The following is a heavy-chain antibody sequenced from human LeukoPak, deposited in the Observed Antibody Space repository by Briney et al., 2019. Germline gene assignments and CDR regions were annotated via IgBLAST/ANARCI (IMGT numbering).Heavy chain of an antibody. V-gene: IGHV3-23*01. CDR3: AKDPTDLRSGGWYGDWFDP. CDR2: ISGSGGST. Sequence: GGSLRLSCAASGFTFSSYAMSWVRQAPGKGLEWVSAISGSGGSTYYADSVKGRFTISRDNSKDTLYLQMNSLRAEDTAVYYCAKDPTDLRSGGWYGDWFDPWGQGTLVTVSS. J-gene: IGHJ5*02. CDR1: GFTFSSYA. D-gene: IGHD6-19*01.